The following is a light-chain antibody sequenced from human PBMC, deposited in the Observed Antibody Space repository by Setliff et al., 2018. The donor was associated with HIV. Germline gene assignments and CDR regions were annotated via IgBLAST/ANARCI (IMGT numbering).Light chain of an antibody. CDR1: SSNIGAGYD. CDR3: QSYDSSLSGSV. Sequence: QSVLTQPPSVSGAPGQRVTISCTGSSSNIGAGYDVHWYQQPPGTAPKLLIYGNTHRPSGVPDRFSGYKSDTSASLAITGLQAEDEADYYCQSYDSSLSGSVLGTGTKVTVL. CDR2: GNT. J-gene: IGLJ1*01. V-gene: IGLV1-40*01.